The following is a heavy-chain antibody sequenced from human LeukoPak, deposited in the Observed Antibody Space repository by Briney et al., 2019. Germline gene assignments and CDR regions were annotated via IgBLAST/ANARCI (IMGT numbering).Heavy chain of an antibody. V-gene: IGHV4-38-2*01. CDR1: GYSISSGYH. Sequence: PSETLSLTCAVSGYSISSGYHWGWIRQPPGKGLEWIGSIYHSGSTYYNPSLKSRVTISVDTSKNQFSLKLSSVTAADAAVYYCARSHHYYYYMDVWGKGTTVTVSS. J-gene: IGHJ6*03. CDR2: IYHSGST. CDR3: ARSHHYYYYMDV.